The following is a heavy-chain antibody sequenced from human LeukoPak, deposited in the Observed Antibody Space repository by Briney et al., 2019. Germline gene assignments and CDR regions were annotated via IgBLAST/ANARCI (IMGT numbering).Heavy chain of an antibody. CDR3: ARENGYGGNNYYFDY. Sequence: PSQTLSLTCTVSGGSISSSSYYWGWIRQPPGKGLEWIGSIYYSGSTYYNPSLKSRVTISVDTSKNQSSLKLSSVTAADTAVYYCARENGYGGNNYYFDYWGQGTLVTVSS. D-gene: IGHD4-23*01. V-gene: IGHV4-39*07. CDR2: IYYSGST. J-gene: IGHJ4*02. CDR1: GGSISSSSYY.